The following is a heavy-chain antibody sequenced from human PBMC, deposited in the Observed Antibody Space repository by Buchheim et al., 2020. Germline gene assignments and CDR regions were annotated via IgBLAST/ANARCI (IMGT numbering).Heavy chain of an antibody. Sequence: VQLVESGGGVVQPGRSLRLSCAASGFTFSGSAMHWVRQASGKGLEWVGRIRSKANSYATAYAASVKGRFTISRDDSKNTAYLQMNSLKTEDTAVYYCTRHHSSGWYGDYYYGMDVWGQGTT. CDR3: TRHHSSGWYGDYYYGMDV. J-gene: IGHJ6*02. D-gene: IGHD6-19*01. V-gene: IGHV3-73*01. CDR1: GFTFSGSA. CDR2: IRSKANSYAT.